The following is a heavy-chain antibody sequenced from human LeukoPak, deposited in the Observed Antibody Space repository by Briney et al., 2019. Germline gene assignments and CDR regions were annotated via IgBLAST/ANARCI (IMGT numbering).Heavy chain of an antibody. CDR1: GGSISSSSYY. CDR3: ARERGLSSEYYYYYYMDV. CDR2: IYHSGST. V-gene: IGHV4-30-2*01. Sequence: SETLSLTCTVSGGSISSSSYYWGWIRQPPGKGLEWIGYIYHSGSTYYNPSLKSRVTISVDRSKNQFSLKLSSVTAADTAVYYCARERGLSSEYYYYYYMDVWGKGTTVTVSS. J-gene: IGHJ6*03. D-gene: IGHD6-6*01.